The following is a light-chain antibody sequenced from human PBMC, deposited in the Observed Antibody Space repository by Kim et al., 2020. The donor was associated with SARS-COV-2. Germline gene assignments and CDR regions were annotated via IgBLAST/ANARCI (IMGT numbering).Light chain of an antibody. J-gene: IGLJ1*01. CDR1: SSDVGVYNF. V-gene: IGLV2-14*01. CDR3: SSFTISSTVV. CDR2: EVS. Sequence: QSALTQPASVSGSPGQSITISCTGTSSDVGVYNFVSWYQQHPGKAPKLMIYEVSNRPSGVTDRFSGSKSGNTASLTISGLQPEDEADYYCSSFTISSTVVFGTGTKVTVL.